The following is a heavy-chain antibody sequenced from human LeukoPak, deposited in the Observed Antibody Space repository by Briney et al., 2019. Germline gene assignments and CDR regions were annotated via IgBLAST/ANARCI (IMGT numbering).Heavy chain of an antibody. D-gene: IGHD3-16*01. CDR1: GFTFSNYG. Sequence: PGGSLRLSCAASGFTFSNYGVHWVRQAPGKGLEWVAFIRHDGSNKYDADSVKGRFTISRDNSKNTLYLQMNSLRPEDTAVYYCAKGPAARPLRLITDDAFDIWGQGTMVTVSS. V-gene: IGHV3-30*02. CDR3: AKGPAARPLRLITDDAFDI. J-gene: IGHJ3*02. CDR2: IRHDGSNK.